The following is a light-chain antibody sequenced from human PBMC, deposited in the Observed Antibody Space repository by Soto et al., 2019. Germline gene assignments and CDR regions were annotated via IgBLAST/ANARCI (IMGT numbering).Light chain of an antibody. CDR3: ISYTGSSTSYV. Sequence: QSALTQPASVSGSPGQSITISCTGTSSDVGGYNYVSWYQQFPGKTPKLMIYEVSNRPSGVSSRFSGSKSGNTASLTISGLQAEDEADYYCISYTGSSTSYVFGRGTKVTVL. V-gene: IGLV2-14*01. CDR2: EVS. CDR1: SSDVGGYNY. J-gene: IGLJ1*01.